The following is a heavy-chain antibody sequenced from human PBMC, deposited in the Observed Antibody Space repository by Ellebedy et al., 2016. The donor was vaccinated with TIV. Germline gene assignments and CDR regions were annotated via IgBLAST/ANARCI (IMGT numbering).Heavy chain of an antibody. J-gene: IGHJ4*02. CDR1: GFSFNTYA. Sequence: GESLKISCVASGFSFNTYAMTWVRQAPGKGLEWVSVISSSGGNTYYADSVKGRFTISRDNSKNTLYLQMDTLRADDTAMYYCAKKTGQGVWYGGDFEFWGRGTLVTVSS. CDR3: AKKTGQGVWYGGDFEF. V-gene: IGHV3-23*01. CDR2: ISSSGGNT. D-gene: IGHD3-10*01.